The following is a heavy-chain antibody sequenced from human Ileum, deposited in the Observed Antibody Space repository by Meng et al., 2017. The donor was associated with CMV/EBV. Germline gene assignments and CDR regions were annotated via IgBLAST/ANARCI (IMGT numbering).Heavy chain of an antibody. V-gene: IGHV4-31*03. CDR2: IYNSGGT. J-gene: IGHJ4*02. Sequence: TVSGGSISSGADYWNWIRQHPGKGLEWIGYIYNSGGTYYNPSLKSRVIISIDTSKNQFSLKLSSVTAADTAVYYCARLGRITGNFDYWGQGTLVTVSS. D-gene: IGHD1-20*01. CDR3: ARLGRITGNFDY. CDR1: GGSISSGADY.